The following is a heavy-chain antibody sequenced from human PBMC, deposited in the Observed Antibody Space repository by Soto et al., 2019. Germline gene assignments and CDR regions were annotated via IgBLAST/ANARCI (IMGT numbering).Heavy chain of an antibody. CDR2: IYYSGST. D-gene: IGHD3-3*01. CDR3: ARGGGYDFWSGYYTAGRYFDL. V-gene: IGHV4-31*03. Sequence: QVQLQESGPGLVKPSQTLSLTCTVSGGSISSGGYYWSWIRQHPGKGLEWIGYIYYSGSTYYNPSLQRRVTISVDPSKNQFSLKLSSVTAADTAVYYCARGGGYDFWSGYYTAGRYFDLWGRGTLVTVSS. J-gene: IGHJ2*01. CDR1: GGSISSGGYY.